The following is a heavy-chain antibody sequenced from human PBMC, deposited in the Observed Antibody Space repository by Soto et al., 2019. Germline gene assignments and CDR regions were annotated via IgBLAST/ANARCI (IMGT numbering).Heavy chain of an antibody. J-gene: IGHJ4*02. CDR1: GFTFSSYG. Sequence: QVQLVESGGGVVQPGRSLRLSCAASGFTFSSYGMHWVRQAPGKGLEGVAVIWYDGSNKYYADSVKGRFTISRDNSKNTLYLQMNSLRAEDTAVYYCARELTLGPTVVTPTDYWGQGTLVTVSS. CDR2: IWYDGSNK. CDR3: ARELTLGPTVVTPTDY. D-gene: IGHD4-17*01. V-gene: IGHV3-33*01.